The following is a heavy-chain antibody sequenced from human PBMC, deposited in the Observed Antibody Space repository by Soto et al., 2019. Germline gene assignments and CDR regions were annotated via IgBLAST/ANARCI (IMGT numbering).Heavy chain of an antibody. Sequence: GGSLRLSCAASGFTFSSYAMSWVRQAPGKGLEWVSAISGSGGSTYYADSVKGRFTISRDNSKNTLYLQMNSLRAEATDVYYCAKDYSPDIVVVPADNDNGFAPGGQGTLVTAPQ. J-gene: IGHJ5*02. V-gene: IGHV3-23*01. D-gene: IGHD2-2*01. CDR1: GFTFSSYA. CDR2: ISGSGGST. CDR3: AKDYSPDIVVVPADNDNGFAP.